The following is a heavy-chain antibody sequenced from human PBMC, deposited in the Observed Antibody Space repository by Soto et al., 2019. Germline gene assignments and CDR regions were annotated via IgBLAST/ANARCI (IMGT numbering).Heavy chain of an antibody. CDR2: LNPNTGNS. CDR3: TRDSSRDSCARGWFDP. J-gene: IGHJ5*02. D-gene: IGHD2-2*01. CDR1: GYTFTSYD. Sequence: GASVKVSCKASGYTFTSYDMYWVQQVTGQGLEWMGWLNPNTGNSGYAQKFRGRITVTSDTSINTVHMELNSLRAEDTAVYYCTRDSSRDSCARGWFDPWGPGTLVTVSS. V-gene: IGHV1-8*01.